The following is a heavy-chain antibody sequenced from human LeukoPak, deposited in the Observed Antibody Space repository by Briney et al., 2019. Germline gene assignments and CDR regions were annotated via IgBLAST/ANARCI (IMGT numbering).Heavy chain of an antibody. CDR2: INHSGST. CDR3: ARLSGSGNRYYYYMDV. Sequence: SETLSLTCAVYGGSFSGYYWSWIRQPPGKGLEWIGEINHSGSTNYNPSLKSRVTISVDTSKNQFSLKLSSVTAADTAVYYCARLSGSGNRYYYYMDVWGKGTTVTISS. CDR1: GGSFSGYY. D-gene: IGHD3-10*01. V-gene: IGHV4-34*01. J-gene: IGHJ6*03.